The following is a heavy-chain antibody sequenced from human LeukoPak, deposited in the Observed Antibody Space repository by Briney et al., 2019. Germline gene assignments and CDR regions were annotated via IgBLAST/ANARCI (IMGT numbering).Heavy chain of an antibody. D-gene: IGHD6-6*01. CDR1: GFTFSNYG. CDR3: ARGPSNVAARNNWFDP. J-gene: IGHJ5*02. CDR2: IRNNGINT. V-gene: IGHV3-30*02. Sequence: QAGGSLRLSCAASGFTFSNYGMHWVRQAPGKGLEWLTYIRNNGINTYYADSVKGRFTISRDISKNMLYLQMNSLRAEDTAVYYCARGPSNVAARNNWFDPWGQGTLVTVSS.